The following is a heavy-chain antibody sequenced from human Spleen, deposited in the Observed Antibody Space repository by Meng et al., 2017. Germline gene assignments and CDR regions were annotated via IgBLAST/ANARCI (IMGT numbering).Heavy chain of an antibody. Sequence: QVQLVQSGAKVKKPGASVKVSCKASGYTFTGYGISWVRQAPGQGLEWRGWISGYNGVTDYAQKLQGRVTLTTDTSTSTSYMEVRSLRSDYTAVYYCGRYRCVRNSCYLALYFWGRGTLVTVSS. V-gene: IGHV1-18*01. D-gene: IGHD2-2*01. CDR1: GYTFTGYG. CDR3: GRYRCVRNSCYLALYF. CDR2: ISGYNGVT. J-gene: IGHJ4*02.